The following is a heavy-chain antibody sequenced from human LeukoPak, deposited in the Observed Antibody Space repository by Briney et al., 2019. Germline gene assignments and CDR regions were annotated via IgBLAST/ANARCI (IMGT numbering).Heavy chain of an antibody. CDR1: GGSINSYY. V-gene: IGHV4-4*07. Sequence: SETLSLTCTVSGGSINSYYWSWIRQPAGKGLEWIGRIYISGSTNYNPSLKSRVTMSIDTSKNQFSLKLSSVTAADTAVYYCARGGVVGATTVPFDYWGQGTLVTVSS. D-gene: IGHD1-26*01. J-gene: IGHJ4*02. CDR3: ARGGVVGATTVPFDY. CDR2: IYISGST.